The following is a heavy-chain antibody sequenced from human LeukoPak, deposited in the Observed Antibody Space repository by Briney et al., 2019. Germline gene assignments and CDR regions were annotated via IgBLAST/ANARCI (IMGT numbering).Heavy chain of an antibody. CDR1: GYSFTSYW. D-gene: IGHD1-26*01. CDR3: ATRSPHSGSFDY. V-gene: IGHV5-10-1*01. J-gene: IGHJ4*02. Sequence: GESLNISCKGSGYSFTSYWISWVRQVPGKGLEWMGRIVPSDSYTNYRPSFQGQVTISVDKSNSTAYLQWSSLKASDTAMYYCATRSPHSGSFDYWGQGTLVTVSS. CDR2: IVPSDSYT.